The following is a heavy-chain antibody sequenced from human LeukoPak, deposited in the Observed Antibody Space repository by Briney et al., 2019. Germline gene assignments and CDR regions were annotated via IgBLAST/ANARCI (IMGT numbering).Heavy chain of an antibody. CDR2: INPDSGGA. CDR3: ARAGTRGDFDY. D-gene: IGHD1-14*01. J-gene: IGHJ4*02. V-gene: IGHV1-2*02. CDR1: GYPFSGYY. Sequence: ASVKVSCKASGYPFSGYYIHWVRQAPGQGLEWMGCINPDSGGANYAQKFQGRVTMTRDTSISTAYIELTFDDGAVYYCARAGTRGDFDYWGLGTLVTVSS.